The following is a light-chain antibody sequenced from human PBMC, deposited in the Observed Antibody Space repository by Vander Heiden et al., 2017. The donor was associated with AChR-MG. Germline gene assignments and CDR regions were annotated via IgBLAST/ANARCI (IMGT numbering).Light chain of an antibody. J-gene: IGKJ4*01. Sequence: EIVSTQSPGTLSLSPGERATLSCRASQSVSSSYLAWYQQKPGQAPRLLIYGASSRATGIPDRFSGSGSGTDFTLTISRLEPEDFAVYYCQHEGSSPHTFGGGTKVEIK. CDR1: QSVSSSY. CDR3: QHEGSSPHT. CDR2: GAS. V-gene: IGKV3-20*01.